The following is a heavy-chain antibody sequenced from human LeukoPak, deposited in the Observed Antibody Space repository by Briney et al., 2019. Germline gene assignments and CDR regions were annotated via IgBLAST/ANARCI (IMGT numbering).Heavy chain of an antibody. V-gene: IGHV6-1*01. CDR2: TYYRSKWYI. CDR1: GDSVSSNSAT. CDR3: AKVIAGELATMT. Sequence: SQTLSLTCAISGDSVSSNSATWNWIRQSPSRGLEWLGRTYYRSKWYIGYPVSVKGRMIINPDTSKNQFSLQVNSVTPEDTAVYFCAKVIAGELATMTWGQGTLVTVSP. D-gene: IGHD5-24*01. J-gene: IGHJ4*02.